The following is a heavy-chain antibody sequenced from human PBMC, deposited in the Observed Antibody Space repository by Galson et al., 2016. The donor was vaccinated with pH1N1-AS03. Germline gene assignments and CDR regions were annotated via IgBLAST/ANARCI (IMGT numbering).Heavy chain of an antibody. V-gene: IGHV1-69*13. D-gene: IGHD6-19*01. CDR3: ATIGAVPGLGGYWFDS. Sequence: SVKVSCKASGDTFRNFAISWVRQAPGQGLEWMGRIVPTFTAPKYAQKFQGRLTITADDSATTTYMDLSGLKLEDTAIYYCATIGAVPGLGGYWFDSWGQGTHVIVSS. J-gene: IGHJ5*01. CDR2: IVPTFTAP. CDR1: GDTFRNFA.